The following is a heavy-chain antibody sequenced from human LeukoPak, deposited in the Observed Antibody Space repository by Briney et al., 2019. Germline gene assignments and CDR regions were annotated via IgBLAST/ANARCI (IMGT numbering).Heavy chain of an antibody. J-gene: IGHJ3*02. CDR3: ARGLYYYDSSHAFDI. CDR1: GGSISSYY. Sequence: PSETLSLTCTVSGGSISSYYWSWIRQPPGKGLEWIGYIYYSGGTNYNPSLKSRVTISVDTSKNQFSLKLSSVTAADTAVYYCARGLYYYDSSHAFDIWGQGTMVTVSS. D-gene: IGHD3-22*01. CDR2: IYYSGGT. V-gene: IGHV4-59*01.